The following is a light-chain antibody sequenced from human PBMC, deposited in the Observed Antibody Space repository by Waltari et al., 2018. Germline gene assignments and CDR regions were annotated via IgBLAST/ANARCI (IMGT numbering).Light chain of an antibody. J-gene: IGKJ1*01. V-gene: IGKV3-11*01. CDR2: DVS. CDR1: QSVSSS. CDR3: QQRSNWPPT. Sequence: EIVLTQSPATLSLSPGERVTLSCRASQSVSSSLAWYQQKPGQAPRLLFHDVSNRATGIPGRFRVSGSGTDFTLTISSLEAEDFAVYYCQQRSNWPPTFGQGTKVEIK.